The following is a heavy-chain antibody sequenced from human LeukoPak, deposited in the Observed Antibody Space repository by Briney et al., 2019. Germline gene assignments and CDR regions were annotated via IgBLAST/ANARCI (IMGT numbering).Heavy chain of an antibody. J-gene: IGHJ3*01. V-gene: IGHV3-7*01. CDR1: GFTSSTYW. D-gene: IGHD2-8*01. CDR2: IRGDGSRT. Sequence: GGSLRLSCVAPGFTSSTYWMTWVRQAPGKGLEWVAHIRGDGSRTYYVDSGKGRFTISRDNAKNSLYLQLNSVRADDTALYYCARDANFFDTYLYGVFDVWGQGTMVTVSP. CDR3: ARDANFFDTYLYGVFDV.